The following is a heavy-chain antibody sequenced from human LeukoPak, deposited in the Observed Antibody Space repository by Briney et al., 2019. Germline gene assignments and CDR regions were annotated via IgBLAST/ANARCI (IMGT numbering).Heavy chain of an antibody. D-gene: IGHD2-15*01. CDR3: ARVRGGYCSGDRCYGDFFFDN. Sequence: ASVKISCKASGYTFIGYYMHWVRQAPGQGLEWMGWIDPNSGDTKYDEKFQGRVTLTRDTTTTTVYMESSSLRSDDTAVYFCARVRGGYCSGDRCYGDFFFDNWGQGTLVTVTS. J-gene: IGHJ4*02. V-gene: IGHV1-2*02. CDR1: GYTFIGYY. CDR2: IDPNSGDT.